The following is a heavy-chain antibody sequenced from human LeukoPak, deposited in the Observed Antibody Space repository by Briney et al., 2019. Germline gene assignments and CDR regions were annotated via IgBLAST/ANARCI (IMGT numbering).Heavy chain of an antibody. D-gene: IGHD5-12*01. CDR1: GGSISSYY. V-gene: IGHV4-4*07. Sequence: PSETLSLTCTVSGGSISSYYWSWIRQPAGKGLEWIGRIYPSGSTNYSPSLKSRVAMSIDTSKRQFSLKLSSVTAADTAVYYCARAGGYADFDYWGQGTLVTVS. CDR2: IYPSGST. CDR3: ARAGGYADFDY. J-gene: IGHJ4*02.